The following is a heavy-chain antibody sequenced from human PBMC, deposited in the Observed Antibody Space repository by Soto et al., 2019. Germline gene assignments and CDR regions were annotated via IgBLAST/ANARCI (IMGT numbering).Heavy chain of an antibody. CDR2: IYYSGST. D-gene: IGHD6-13*01. J-gene: IGHJ6*03. V-gene: IGHV4-31*03. Sequence: SETLSLTCTVSGGSISSGGYYWSWIRQHPGKGLEWIGYIYYSGSTYYNPSLKSRVTISVDTSKNQFSLKLSSVTAADTAVYYCARARTDIAAAGTSYYYYYMDVWGKGTTVTVSS. CDR1: GGSISSGGYY. CDR3: ARARTDIAAAGTSYYYYYMDV.